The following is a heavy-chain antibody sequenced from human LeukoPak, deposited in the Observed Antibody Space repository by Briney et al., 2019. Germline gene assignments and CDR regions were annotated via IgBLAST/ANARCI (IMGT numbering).Heavy chain of an antibody. D-gene: IGHD3-22*01. CDR1: GFTFDDYG. CDR2: INWNGGST. Sequence: GGSLRLSCVASGFTFDDYGMGWVRQAPGKGLEWVSGINWNGGSTGYADSVKGRFTISRDNAKNSLYLQMNSLRAEDTALYYCARMAAYYYDSSGHLNYFDYWGQGTLVTVSS. CDR3: ARMAAYYYDSSGHLNYFDY. J-gene: IGHJ4*02. V-gene: IGHV3-20*04.